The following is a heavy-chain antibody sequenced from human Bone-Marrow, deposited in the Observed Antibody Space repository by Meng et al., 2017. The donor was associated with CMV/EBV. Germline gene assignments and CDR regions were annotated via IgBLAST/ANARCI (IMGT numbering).Heavy chain of an antibody. D-gene: IGHD2-2*02. CDR1: GGSISSSNW. J-gene: IGHJ5*02. Sequence: SETLSLTCAVSGGSISSSNWWSWVRQPPGKGLEWIGEIYHSGSTNYNPSLKSRVTISVDKSKNQFSLKLSSVTAADTAVYYCARSQIVVVPAAITNWFDPWGQGTLVTVSP. CDR3: ARSQIVVVPAAITNWFDP. CDR2: IYHSGST. V-gene: IGHV4-4*02.